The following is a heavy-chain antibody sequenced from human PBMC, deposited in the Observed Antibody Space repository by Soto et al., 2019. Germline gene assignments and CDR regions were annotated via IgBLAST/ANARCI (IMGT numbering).Heavy chain of an antibody. D-gene: IGHD3-10*01. CDR3: AKKVNSGAGSQYFDY. CDR1: GFTFSSYS. Sequence: EVQLLESGGGLVQPGGSLRLSCAASGFTFSSYSMSWVRQAPGKGLEWVSGFRSSGDDGTTYYADSVKGLVTISRDNSKSTLFLQMNSLRAEDTAIYYCAKKVNSGAGSQYFDYWGQGTLVSVSS. J-gene: IGHJ4*02. V-gene: IGHV3-23*01. CDR2: FRSSGDDGTT.